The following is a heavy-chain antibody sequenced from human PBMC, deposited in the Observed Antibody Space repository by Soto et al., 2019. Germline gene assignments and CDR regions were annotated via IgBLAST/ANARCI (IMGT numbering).Heavy chain of an antibody. Sequence: SETLSLTCSVSGGSISSSSYFWGWIRQPPGKGLEWIGSIYYSGSTYYNPSLKSRVTVSVDTSKNQFSLKLSSVTAADTAVYYCARGHTVTKVLRPTYFDYWGQGTLVT. D-gene: IGHD4-17*01. CDR1: GGSISSSSYF. CDR3: ARGHTVTKVLRPTYFDY. V-gene: IGHV4-39*01. CDR2: IYYSGST. J-gene: IGHJ4*02.